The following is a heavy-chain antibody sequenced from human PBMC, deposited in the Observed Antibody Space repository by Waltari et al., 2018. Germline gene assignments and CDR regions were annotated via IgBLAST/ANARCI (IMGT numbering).Heavy chain of an antibody. J-gene: IGHJ4*02. CDR1: GYPFTSYY. D-gene: IGHD1-26*01. CDR3: ARTYQSGSYSDY. V-gene: IGHV1-2*02. Sequence: QVQLVQSGAEVKKPGASVKVSCKTSGYPFTSYYMHWVRQAPGQGLERRGWLNTRNGGTNYAQKYQGRVTMTRDTSISTAYMELSRLISNDTAVYYCARTYQSGSYSDYWGQGTPVTVSS. CDR2: LNTRNGGT.